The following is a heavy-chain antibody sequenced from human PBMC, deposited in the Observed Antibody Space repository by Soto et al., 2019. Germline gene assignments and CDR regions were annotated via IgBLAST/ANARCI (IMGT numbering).Heavy chain of an antibody. J-gene: IGHJ4*02. CDR2: ITSSGDRA. CDR3: ARDIFDN. V-gene: IGHV3-48*03. CDR1: GFTFSYYE. Sequence: EVQLVESGGGLAQPGGSLRLSCVASGFTFSYYEMNWVRQAPGKGLEWISYITSSGDRAQYADSVKGRFTISRDNTTNLLYLQMTSLSAEDTGLYYCARDIFDNWGQGTLVTVSS.